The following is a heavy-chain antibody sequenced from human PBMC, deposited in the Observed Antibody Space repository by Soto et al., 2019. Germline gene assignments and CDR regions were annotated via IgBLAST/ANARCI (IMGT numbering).Heavy chain of an antibody. V-gene: IGHV1-69*19. D-gene: IGHD3-16*01. CDR2: IIPLFGTP. CDR3: AAGIGITFGGVTREFDY. CDR1: GGSFTTLA. J-gene: IGHJ4*02. Sequence: QVQLVQSGAEVRKAGSSVRVSCKVSGGSFTTLAFSWVRQAPGQGLEWMGRIIPLFGTPNYAQRCQGRVAIFADESKNTTYMELSSLTSEDPAVYYCAAGIGITFGGVTREFDYWGQGTLVTVSS.